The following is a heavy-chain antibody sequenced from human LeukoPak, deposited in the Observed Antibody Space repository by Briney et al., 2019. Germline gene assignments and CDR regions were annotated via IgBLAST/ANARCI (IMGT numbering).Heavy chain of an antibody. D-gene: IGHD2-21*02. V-gene: IGHV4-59*01. Sequence: PSETLSLTCSVSGGSISPYYWSWIRQPPGKGLAWIGYIYYSGSTNYNPSLKSRVTLSVDTSKNQFSLKLSSVTAADTAVYYCARAVVVVTGAGWFDPWGQGTLVTVSS. CDR2: IYYSGST. J-gene: IGHJ5*02. CDR1: GGSISPYY. CDR3: ARAVVVVTGAGWFDP.